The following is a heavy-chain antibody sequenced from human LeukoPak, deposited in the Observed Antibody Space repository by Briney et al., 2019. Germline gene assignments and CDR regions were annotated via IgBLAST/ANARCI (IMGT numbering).Heavy chain of an antibody. Sequence: SVKVSCKASGDTFRRFAMSWVRQAPGQGLEWMGGIISIFNTANYAQKFQGRVTVTADESTGTAYMELSSLRSEDTAVYYCARVVTPRYCSSTTCYWKGWFDPWGQGTLVTVSS. CDR1: GDTFRRFA. CDR3: ARVVTPRYCSSTTCYWKGWFDP. CDR2: IISIFNTA. D-gene: IGHD2-2*01. J-gene: IGHJ5*02. V-gene: IGHV1-69*13.